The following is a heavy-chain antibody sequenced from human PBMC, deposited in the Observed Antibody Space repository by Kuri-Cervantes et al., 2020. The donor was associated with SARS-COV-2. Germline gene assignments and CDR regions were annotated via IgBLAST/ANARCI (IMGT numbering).Heavy chain of an antibody. CDR3: ARDRHPRRRYCSSTSCYGDYYYYGMDV. J-gene: IGHJ6*02. D-gene: IGHD2-2*01. CDR1: GYTFTGYY. Sequence: ASVKVSCKASGYTFTGYYMHWVRQAPGQGLEWMGRINPNSGGTNYAQKFQGWVTMTRDTSISTAYMELSRLRSDDTAVYCCARDRHPRRRYCSSTSCYGDYYYYGMDVWGQGTTVTVSS. V-gene: IGHV1-2*04. CDR2: INPNSGGT.